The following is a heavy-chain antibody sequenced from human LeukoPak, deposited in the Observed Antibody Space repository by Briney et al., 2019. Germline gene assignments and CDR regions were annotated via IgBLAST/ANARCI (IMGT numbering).Heavy chain of an antibody. J-gene: IGHJ5*02. Sequence: GASVKVSCKASGYTFTSYDINWVRQATGQGLEWMGWMNPNSGNTGYAQKFQGRVTMTRNTSISTAYMELSSLRSEDTAVYYCARRPLSNYYDSSGYYNWFDPWGQGTLVTVSS. CDR2: MNPNSGNT. CDR1: GYTFTSYD. CDR3: ARRPLSNYYDSSGYYNWFDP. V-gene: IGHV1-8*01. D-gene: IGHD3-22*01.